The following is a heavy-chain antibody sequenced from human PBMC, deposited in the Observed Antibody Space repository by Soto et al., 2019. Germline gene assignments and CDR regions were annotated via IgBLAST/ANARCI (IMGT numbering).Heavy chain of an antibody. CDR1: GGTFSSYA. J-gene: IGHJ6*01. V-gene: IGHV1-69*01. Sequence: QGQLVQSGAEVKKPGSSVKVSCKAPGGTFSSYAISWVRQAPGQGLEWMGGIIPIFGTANYAQKFQGRVTITADESTSTGYMEQSSLRSEDTAVYYCAGDLTGATGSYYYYGMDVWGQGTTVTVSS. CDR3: AGDLTGATGSYYYYGMDV. D-gene: IGHD1-7*01. CDR2: IIPIFGTA.